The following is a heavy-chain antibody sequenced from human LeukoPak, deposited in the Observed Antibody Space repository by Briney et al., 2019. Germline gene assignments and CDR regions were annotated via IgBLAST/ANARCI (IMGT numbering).Heavy chain of an antibody. Sequence: SETLSLTCTVSGGSISSYYWSWIRQPPGKGLEWIGYIYYSGSTNYNPSLKSRVTISVDTSKNQFSLKLSSVTAADTAVYYCARHRTYSSPHMDVWGQGTTVTVSS. J-gene: IGHJ6*02. CDR3: ARHRTYSSPHMDV. D-gene: IGHD4-11*01. V-gene: IGHV4-59*08. CDR1: GGSISSYY. CDR2: IYYSGST.